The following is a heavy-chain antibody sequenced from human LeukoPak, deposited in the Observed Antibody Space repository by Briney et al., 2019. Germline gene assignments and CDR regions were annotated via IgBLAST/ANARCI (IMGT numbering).Heavy chain of an antibody. CDR3: TRDQGYYDFWSGYYANYYGMDV. D-gene: IGHD3-3*01. CDR2: IRSKAYGGTT. CDR1: GFTFGDYA. V-gene: IGHV3-49*04. J-gene: IGHJ6*02. Sequence: GGSLRLSCTASGFTFGDYAMSWVRQAPGKGLEGVGFIRSKAYGGTTEYAASVKGRFTISRDDSKSIAYLQMNSLKTEDTAVYYCTRDQGYYDFWSGYYANYYGMDVWGQGTTVTVSS.